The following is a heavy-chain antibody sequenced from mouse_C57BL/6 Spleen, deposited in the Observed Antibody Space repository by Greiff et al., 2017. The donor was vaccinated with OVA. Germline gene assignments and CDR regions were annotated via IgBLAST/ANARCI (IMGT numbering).Heavy chain of an antibody. CDR3: ARQGAIDYFDY. CDR2: ISGGGGNT. CDR1: GFTFSSYT. V-gene: IGHV5-9*01. Sequence: EVQGVESGGGLVKPGGSLKLSCAASGFTFSSYTMSWVRQTPEKRLEWVATISGGGGNTYYPDSVKGRFTISRDNAKNTLYLQMSSLRSEDTALYYCARQGAIDYFDYWGQGTTLTVSS. D-gene: IGHD1-1*01. J-gene: IGHJ2*01.